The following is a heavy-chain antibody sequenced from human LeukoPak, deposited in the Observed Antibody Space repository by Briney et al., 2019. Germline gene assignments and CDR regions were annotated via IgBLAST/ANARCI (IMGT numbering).Heavy chain of an antibody. J-gene: IGHJ4*02. CDR1: GFTFSNAW. CDR2: IKSKTDGGTT. V-gene: IGHV3-15*01. Sequence: GGSLRLSCAASGFTFSNAWMSWVRQAPGKGLEWVGRIKSKTDGGTTDYAAPVKGRFTISRDDSKNTLYLQMNSPKTEDTAVYYCTTHIAAAGRGDYWGQGTLVTVSS. D-gene: IGHD6-13*01. CDR3: TTHIAAAGRGDY.